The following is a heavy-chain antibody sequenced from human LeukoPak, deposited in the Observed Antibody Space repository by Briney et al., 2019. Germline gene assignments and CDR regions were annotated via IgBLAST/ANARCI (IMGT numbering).Heavy chain of an antibody. Sequence: ASVKVSCKASGYTFTSYYMHWVRQAPGQGLEWMGWMNPNSGNTGYAQKFQGRVTMTRNTSISTAYMELSSLRSEDTAVYYCARGRGKQWPKDWFDPWGQGTLVTVSS. J-gene: IGHJ5*02. CDR3: ARGRGKQWPKDWFDP. CDR1: GYTFTSYY. CDR2: MNPNSGNT. V-gene: IGHV1-8*02. D-gene: IGHD6-19*01.